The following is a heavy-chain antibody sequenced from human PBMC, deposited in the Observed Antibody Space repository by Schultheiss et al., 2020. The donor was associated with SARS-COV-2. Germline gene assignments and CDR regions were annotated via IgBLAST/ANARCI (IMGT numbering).Heavy chain of an antibody. CDR1: GFTFSSYG. V-gene: IGHV3-21*01. Sequence: GGSLRLSCAASGFTFSSYGMHWVRQAPGKGLEWVAVISGTGDNTYFADTVKGRFTITRDNAKNSLYLQMNSRRAEDTAVYYCARDVLDGYYGMDVWGQGTTVTVSS. D-gene: IGHD4/OR15-4a*01. J-gene: IGHJ6*02. CDR3: ARDVLDGYYGMDV. CDR2: ISGTGDNT.